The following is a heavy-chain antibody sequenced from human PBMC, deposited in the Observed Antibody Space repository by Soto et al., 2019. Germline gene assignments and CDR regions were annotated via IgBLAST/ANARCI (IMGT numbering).Heavy chain of an antibody. V-gene: IGHV1-69*02. CDR1: GGTFSSYT. D-gene: IGHD6-13*01. J-gene: IGHJ4*02. CDR2: IIPILGIA. Sequence: QVQLVQSGAEVKKPGSSVKVSCKASGGTFSSYTISWVRQAPGQGLEWMGRIIPILGIANYAQKFQGRVTITADKSTSTAYIELSSLRSEDTAVYYCARAKYSSRPKGVDHWGQGTLVTVSS. CDR3: ARAKYSSRPKGVDH.